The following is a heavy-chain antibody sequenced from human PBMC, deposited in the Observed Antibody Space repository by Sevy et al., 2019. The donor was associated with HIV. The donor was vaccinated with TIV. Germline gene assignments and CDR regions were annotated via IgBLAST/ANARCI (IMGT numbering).Heavy chain of an antibody. CDR1: GFTVSGNY. J-gene: IGHJ6*02. CDR3: ARDLYYDASGYYYYYYGMDV. D-gene: IGHD3-22*01. Sequence: GGSLRLSCEASGFTVSGNYMAWVRLAPGKGLEWVSLIDSGGSTYYADSVKGRFTISRDNAKNTLYLQMNPLRAEDTAVYFCARDLYYDASGYYYYYYGMDVWGQGTTVTVSS. CDR2: IDSGGST. V-gene: IGHV3-66*01.